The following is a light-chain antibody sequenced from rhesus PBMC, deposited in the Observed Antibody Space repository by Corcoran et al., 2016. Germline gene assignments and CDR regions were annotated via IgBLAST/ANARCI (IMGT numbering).Light chain of an antibody. J-gene: IGKJ2*01. V-gene: IGKV1-25*01. CDR2: EAS. Sequence: DIQMTQSPSSLSASVGDSVTITCRASQGITNDLAWYQQKPGETPKLLIYEASSLQSGIPYRFSGSGSGTDVTLTISSLQPEDFATYYCQHYYSTPYSFGQGTKVEIK. CDR3: QHYYSTPYS. CDR1: QGITND.